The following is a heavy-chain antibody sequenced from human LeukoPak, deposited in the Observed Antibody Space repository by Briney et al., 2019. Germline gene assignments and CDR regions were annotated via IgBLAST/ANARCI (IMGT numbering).Heavy chain of an antibody. D-gene: IGHD1-26*01. CDR2: INPNSGGT. CDR3: ASGLIVGATIPDY. CDR1: GYTFTGYY. V-gene: IGHV1-2*02. J-gene: IGHJ4*02. Sequence: ASVKVSCKASGYTFTGYYMHWVRQAPGQGLEWVGWINPNSGGTNYAQKFQGRVTMTRDTSISTAYMELSRLRSDDTAVYYCASGLIVGATIPDYWGQGTLVTVSS.